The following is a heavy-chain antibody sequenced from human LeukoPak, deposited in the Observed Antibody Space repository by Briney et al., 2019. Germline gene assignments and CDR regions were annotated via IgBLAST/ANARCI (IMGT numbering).Heavy chain of an antibody. CDR1: GGSISSYY. D-gene: IGHD1-26*01. CDR3: ARDTSGSYFWDTDAFDI. J-gene: IGHJ3*02. Sequence: PSETLSLTCTVSGGSISSYYWSWVRQPAGKGLEWIGRIYTSGSTNYNPSLKSRVTMSVDTSKNQFSLKLSSVTAADTAVYYCARDTSGSYFWDTDAFDIWGQGTMVTVSS. V-gene: IGHV4-4*07. CDR2: IYTSGST.